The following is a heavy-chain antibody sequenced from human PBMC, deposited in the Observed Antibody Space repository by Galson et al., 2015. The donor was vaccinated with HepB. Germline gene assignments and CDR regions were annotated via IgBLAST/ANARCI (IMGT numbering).Heavy chain of an antibody. CDR3: AKGTGRRTNRLAEYFQH. CDR2: ISGSGGST. V-gene: IGHV3-23*01. J-gene: IGHJ1*01. Sequence: SLRLSCAASGFTFSSYAMSWVRQAPGKGLEWVSAISGSGGSTYYADSVKGRFTISRDNSKNTLYLQMNSLRAEDTAVYYCAKGTGRRTNRLAEYFQHWGQGTLVTVSS. CDR1: GFTFSSYA.